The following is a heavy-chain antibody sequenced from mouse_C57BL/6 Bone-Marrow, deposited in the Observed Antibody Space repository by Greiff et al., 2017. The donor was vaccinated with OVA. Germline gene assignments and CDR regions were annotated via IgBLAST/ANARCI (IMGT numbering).Heavy chain of an antibody. D-gene: IGHD4-1*01. CDR2: IYPRSGNT. J-gene: IGHJ3*01. Sequence: VQLQQSGAELARPGASVKLSCKASGYTLTSYGISWVKQRTGQGLEWIGEIYPRSGNTYYNEKFKGKATLTADKSSSTAYMELRSLTSEDSAVYFCAREGANWGFAYWGQGTLVTVSA. V-gene: IGHV1-81*01. CDR1: GYTLTSYG. CDR3: AREGANWGFAY.